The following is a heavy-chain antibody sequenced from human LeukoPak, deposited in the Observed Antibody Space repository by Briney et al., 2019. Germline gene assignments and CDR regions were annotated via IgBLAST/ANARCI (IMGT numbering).Heavy chain of an antibody. Sequence: ASVKVSCKASGYTFTSYAMHWVRQAPGQRLEWMGWINAGNGNTKYSQKFQGRVTITRDTSASTAYMELNSLRAEDTAVYYCAREHDILTGYTEDDAFDIWGQGTMVTVSS. J-gene: IGHJ3*02. CDR3: AREHDILTGYTEDDAFDI. V-gene: IGHV1-3*01. CDR1: GYTFTSYA. D-gene: IGHD3-9*01. CDR2: INAGNGNT.